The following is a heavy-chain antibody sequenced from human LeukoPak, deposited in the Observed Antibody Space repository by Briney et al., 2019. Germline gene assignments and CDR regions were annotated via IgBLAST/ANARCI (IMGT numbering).Heavy chain of an antibody. Sequence: SETLSLTCTVSGGSISSGDYYWSWVRQPPGQGLEWIGEISLSGYTGFNPSLRSRVTMSLDESKNHLSLNLASVTAADTAVYYCSRESGPFSPFGHWGQGILVTVTS. CDR3: SRESGPFSPFGH. CDR1: GGSISSGDYY. J-gene: IGHJ4*02. V-gene: IGHV4-61*08. CDR2: ISLSGYT. D-gene: IGHD1-26*01.